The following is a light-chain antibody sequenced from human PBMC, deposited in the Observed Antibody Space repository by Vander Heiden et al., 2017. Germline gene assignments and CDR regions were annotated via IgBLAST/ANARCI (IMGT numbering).Light chain of an antibody. V-gene: IGKV1-39*01. J-gene: IGKJ3*01. CDR2: AAS. Sequence: DIQMTQSPSSLSASVGDRVTITCRASQSISSYLNWYQQKPGKAPKLLIYAASSLQSGVPSRFPASGSGTDFTLTISMLQPEHFATYYSQQCYSTPRTFGPGTKVDIK. CDR1: QSISSY. CDR3: QQCYSTPRT.